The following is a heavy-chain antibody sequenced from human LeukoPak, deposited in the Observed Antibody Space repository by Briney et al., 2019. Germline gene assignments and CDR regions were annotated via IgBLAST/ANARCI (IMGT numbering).Heavy chain of an antibody. Sequence: PSETLSLTCTVSGGSISSGGYYWSWIRQHPGKGLEWIGYIYYSGSTYYNPSLKSRVTISVDTSKNQFSLKLSSVTAADTAVYYCARSAGAKDDILTGYSHFDYWGQGTLVTVSS. D-gene: IGHD3-9*01. CDR3: ARSAGAKDDILTGYSHFDY. CDR2: IYYSGST. CDR1: GGSISSGGYY. J-gene: IGHJ4*02. V-gene: IGHV4-31*03.